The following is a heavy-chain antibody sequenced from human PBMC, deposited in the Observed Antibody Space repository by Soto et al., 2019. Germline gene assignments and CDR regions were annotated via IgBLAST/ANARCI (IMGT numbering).Heavy chain of an antibody. Sequence: QVQLVQSGAEVKKPGASVKASCKASGYTLSSYYMHWVRQAPGQGLEWMGIINTSGGSTTYAQKFQGEVPMTRDTSTSTVYMKLSSLTSEDTAVYYCARASVPGRKFDYWAREPWSPSPQ. CDR1: GYTLSSYY. CDR2: INTSGGST. CDR3: ARASVPGRKFDY. J-gene: IGHJ4*02. V-gene: IGHV1-46*03. D-gene: IGHD6-19*01.